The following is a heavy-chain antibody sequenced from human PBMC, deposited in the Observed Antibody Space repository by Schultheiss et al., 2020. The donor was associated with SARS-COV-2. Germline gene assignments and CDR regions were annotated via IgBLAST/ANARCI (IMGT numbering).Heavy chain of an antibody. CDR3: ARGPFITGTRNYYYYGMDV. J-gene: IGHJ6*02. V-gene: IGHV1-2*02. Sequence: ASVKVSCKASGYTFTGYYMHWVRQAPGQGLEWMGWINPNSGGTNYAQKFQGRVTMTRDTSISTAYMELSRLRSDDTAVYYCARGPFITGTRNYYYYGMDVWGQGTTVTVSS. CDR2: INPNSGGT. D-gene: IGHD1-20*01. CDR1: GYTFTGYY.